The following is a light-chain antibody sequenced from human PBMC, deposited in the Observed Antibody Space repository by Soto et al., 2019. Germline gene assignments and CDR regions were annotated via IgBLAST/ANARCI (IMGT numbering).Light chain of an antibody. CDR1: QTVSSNY. J-gene: IGKJ5*01. V-gene: IGKV3-20*01. Sequence: EIVLTQSPGTLSLSPGERATLSCRADQTVSSNYLAWYQQKPGRAPRLLIYGASSRATGIPDRFSGSGSGNDFTLTISRLEREDFAVYYCQQYGTTLSITFGQGTRLEIK. CDR2: GAS. CDR3: QQYGTTLSIT.